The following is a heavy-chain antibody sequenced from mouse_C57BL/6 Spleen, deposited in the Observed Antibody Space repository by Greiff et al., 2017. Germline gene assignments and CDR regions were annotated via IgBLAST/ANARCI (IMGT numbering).Heavy chain of an antibody. CDR3: ARPSYYSNYLDY. CDR2: ISSGSSTI. D-gene: IGHD2-5*01. J-gene: IGHJ2*01. Sequence: EVKVVESGGGLVKPGGSLKLSCAASGFTFSDYGIHWVRQAPEKGLEWVAYISSGSSTIYYEDTVKGRFTISRDNAKNTLFLQMTSLRSEDTAMYYCARPSYYSNYLDYWGQGTTLTVSS. CDR1: GFTFSDYG. V-gene: IGHV5-17*01.